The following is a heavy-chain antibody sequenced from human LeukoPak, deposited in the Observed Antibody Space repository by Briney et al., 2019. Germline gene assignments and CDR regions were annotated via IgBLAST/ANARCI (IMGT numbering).Heavy chain of an antibody. J-gene: IGHJ4*02. V-gene: IGHV3-48*03. CDR1: GHTISNYD. CDR3: VANQWVGESLHIY. D-gene: IGHD3-10*01. CDR2: ISGPARII. Sequence: PGGSLRLSCAASGHTISNYDLNWLRQAPGQGLEWVSHISGPARIIQYTDSVKGRYTISRDNAENSLLLQMDSLRVEDTAIYYCVANQWVGESLHIYWGQGSQVTVSS.